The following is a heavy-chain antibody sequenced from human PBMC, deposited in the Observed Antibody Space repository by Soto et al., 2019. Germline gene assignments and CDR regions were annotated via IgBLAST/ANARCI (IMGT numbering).Heavy chain of an antibody. J-gene: IGHJ3*02. CDR2: ITPSTSPI. V-gene: IGHV3-48*02. Sequence: GGSLRLSCAASGFTFSSYSMNWVRQAPGQGLEWISYITPSTSPIYYADSVQGRFTISRDNAKTSVYLQMNSLRDEDTAVYYCVRDLAYAFDIWGQGTMVTVSS. CDR3: VRDLAYAFDI. CDR1: GFTFSSYS.